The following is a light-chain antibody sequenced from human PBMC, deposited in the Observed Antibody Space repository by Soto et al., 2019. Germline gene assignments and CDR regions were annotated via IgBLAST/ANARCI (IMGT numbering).Light chain of an antibody. CDR1: QSVSSY. V-gene: IGKV3-11*01. J-gene: IGKJ2*01. CDR3: QQRSSRPPMYT. Sequence: EIVLTQSPATLSFSPGEGATLSCRASQSVSSYLVWYQQKPGQAPRLLIYDASKRATGIPARFSGSGSGTDFTLTISSLEPDDFAVYYCQQRSSRPPMYTFGQGTKVEIK. CDR2: DAS.